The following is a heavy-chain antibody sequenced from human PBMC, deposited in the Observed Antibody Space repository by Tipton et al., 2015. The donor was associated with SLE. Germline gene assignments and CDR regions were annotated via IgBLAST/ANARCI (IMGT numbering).Heavy chain of an antibody. Sequence: TLSLTCTVSGGSISSSSYYWGWIRQPPGKGLEWIGSIYYSGSTYYNPSLKSRVTISVDTSKNQFSLKLSSVTAADTAVYYCASQQLGPTFDYWGQGTLVTVSS. CDR3: ASQQLGPTFDY. CDR1: GGSISSSSYY. J-gene: IGHJ4*02. CDR2: IYYSGST. D-gene: IGHD6-6*01. V-gene: IGHV4-39*07.